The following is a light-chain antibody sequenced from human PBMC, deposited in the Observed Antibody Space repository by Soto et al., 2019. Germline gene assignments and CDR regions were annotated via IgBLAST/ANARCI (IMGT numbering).Light chain of an antibody. Sequence: QSVLTQPPSASGTPGQRVTISCSGSSSNIGSNTVNWYQQLPGSAPKLLIYSDDQRPSGVPDRFSGSKSGTSASLAISGLQSDDEAHYYCAAWDDSLNGPVFGGGTKVTVL. J-gene: IGLJ2*01. CDR1: SSNIGSNT. CDR3: AAWDDSLNGPV. V-gene: IGLV1-44*01. CDR2: SDD.